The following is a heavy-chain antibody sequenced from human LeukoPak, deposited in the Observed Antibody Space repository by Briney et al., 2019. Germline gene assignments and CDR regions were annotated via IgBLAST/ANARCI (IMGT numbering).Heavy chain of an antibody. Sequence: SETLSLTCTVSGGSISSGGYYWSWIRQHPGKGLEWIGYIYYSGSTYYNPSLKSRVTISVDTSKNQFSLKLSSVTAADTAVYYCARDSRWGYGSGSQELYYYYYYGMDVWGQGTTDTVSS. V-gene: IGHV4-31*03. D-gene: IGHD3-10*01. J-gene: IGHJ6*02. CDR3: ARDSRWGYGSGSQELYYYYYYGMDV. CDR1: GGSISSGGYY. CDR2: IYYSGST.